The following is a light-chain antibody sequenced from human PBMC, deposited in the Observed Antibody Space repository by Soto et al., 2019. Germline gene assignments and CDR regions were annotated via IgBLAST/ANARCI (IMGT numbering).Light chain of an antibody. CDR3: QHYDSFPRT. J-gene: IGKJ1*01. V-gene: IGKV1-5*03. CDR2: KAS. Sequence: DIQMTQSPSTLSASVGDRVTITCRASQSISSWLAWYQQKPGKAPKLLIYKASNLESGAPSRFSGSGSGTDFTLSSSGLQPDDVATYYCQHYDSFPRTFGQGTNVEIK. CDR1: QSISSW.